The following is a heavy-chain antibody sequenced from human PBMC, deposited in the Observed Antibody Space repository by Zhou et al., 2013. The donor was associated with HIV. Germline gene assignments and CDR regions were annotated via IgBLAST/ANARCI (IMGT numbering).Heavy chain of an antibody. CDR3: ARDTAMADY. V-gene: IGHV1-18*01. Sequence: GQGLEWMGWISAYNGNTNYAQKLQGRVTMTTDTSTSTAYMELRSLRSDDTAVYYCARDTAMADYWGQGTLVTVSS. D-gene: IGHD5-18*01. CDR2: ISAYNGNT. J-gene: IGHJ4*02.